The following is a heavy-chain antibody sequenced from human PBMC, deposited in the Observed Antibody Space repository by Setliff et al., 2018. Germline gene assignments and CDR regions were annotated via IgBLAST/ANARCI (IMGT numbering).Heavy chain of an antibody. CDR2: ISYSGST. D-gene: IGHD3-10*01. CDR1: GGSISSGNYY. Sequence: PSETLSLTCRVSGGSISSGNYYWGLIRQPPGKGLEWVATISYSGSTYSNPSPKSRLIISVDAPDNQFSVKLSSVTAADTAVYYCARHKSNGSGSYPSLYMDVWGKGIMVTVSS. CDR3: ARHKSNGSGSYPSLYMDV. V-gene: IGHV4-39*01. J-gene: IGHJ6*03.